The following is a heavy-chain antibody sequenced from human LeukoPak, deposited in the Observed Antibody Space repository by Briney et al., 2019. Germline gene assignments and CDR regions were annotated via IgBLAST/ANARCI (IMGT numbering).Heavy chain of an antibody. CDR3: ATNYYDSSGYYGY. CDR1: GFTFSSYW. D-gene: IGHD3-22*01. Sequence: PGGSLRLSCAASGFTFSSYWMSWVRQAPGKGLEWVSVIYSGGSTYYADSVKGRFTISRDNSKNTLYLQMNSLRAEDTAVYYCATNYYDSSGYYGYWGQGTLVTVSS. CDR2: IYSGGST. J-gene: IGHJ4*02. V-gene: IGHV3-66*01.